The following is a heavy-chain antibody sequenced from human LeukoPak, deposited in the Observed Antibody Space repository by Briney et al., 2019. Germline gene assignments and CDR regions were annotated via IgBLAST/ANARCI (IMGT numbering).Heavy chain of an antibody. D-gene: IGHD4-23*01. CDR1: GFTFSSYG. CDR3: ASLSISPGGYYGMDV. J-gene: IGHJ6*02. CDR2: IWYDGSNK. V-gene: IGHV3-33*01. Sequence: GRSLGLSCAASGFTFSSYGMHWVRQAPGKGLEWVAVIWYDGSNKYYADSVKGRFTISRDNSKNTLYLQMNSLRAEDTAVYYCASLSISPGGYYGMDVWGQGTTVTVSS.